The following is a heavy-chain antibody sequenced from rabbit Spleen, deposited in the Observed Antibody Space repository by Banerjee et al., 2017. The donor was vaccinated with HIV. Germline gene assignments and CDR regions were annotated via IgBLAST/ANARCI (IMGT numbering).Heavy chain of an antibody. D-gene: IGHD8-1*01. Sequence: QEQLVESGGGLVQPEGSLTLTCTASGFSFSSRDYMCWVRQAPGKGLEWIGCIGSGATGNTYYASWAKGRFIISKTSSTTVTLQMTSLTAADTATYFCARDTGSSFSSYGMDLWGPGTLVTVS. CDR1: GFSFSSRDY. V-gene: IGHV1S45*01. CDR2: IGSGATGNT. J-gene: IGHJ6*01. CDR3: ARDTGSSFSSYGMDL.